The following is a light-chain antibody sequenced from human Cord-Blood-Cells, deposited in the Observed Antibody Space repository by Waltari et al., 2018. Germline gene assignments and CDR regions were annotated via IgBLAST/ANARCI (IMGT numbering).Light chain of an antibody. CDR2: GAS. CDR3: QQYGSSPQT. V-gene: IGKV3-20*01. J-gene: IGKJ2*01. Sequence: DIVLMQSPGILSMSPGERATLSCRASQSVSSSYLAWYQQKPGQAPRLLIYGASSRATGIPDSFSGSGSGTDFTLTISRLEPEDFAVYYCQQYGSSPQTFGQGTKLEIK. CDR1: QSVSSSY.